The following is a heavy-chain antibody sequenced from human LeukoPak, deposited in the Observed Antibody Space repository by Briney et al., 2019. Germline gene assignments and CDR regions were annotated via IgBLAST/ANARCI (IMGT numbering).Heavy chain of an antibody. CDR2: IYYSGST. V-gene: IGHV4-39*01. Sequence: SETLSLTCTVSGGSISSSSYYWGWIRQPPGKGLEWLGSIYYSGSTYYNPSLKSRVTISVDTSKNQFSLKLSSVTAADTAVYYCARHSGYYYGSGSYYRPYYFDYWGQGTLVTVSS. CDR3: ARHSGYYYGSGSYYRPYYFDY. CDR1: GGSISSSSYY. J-gene: IGHJ4*02. D-gene: IGHD3-10*01.